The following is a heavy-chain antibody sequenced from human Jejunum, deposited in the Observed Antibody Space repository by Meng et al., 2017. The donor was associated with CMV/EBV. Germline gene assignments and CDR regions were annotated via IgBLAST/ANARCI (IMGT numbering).Heavy chain of an antibody. J-gene: IGHJ3*01. CDR3: ARLVDKAMVTVAFDV. Sequence: FSDSGIHWVRQASGKGLEWLGRIRSKPNGYATAYITSVKDRFTISRDDSKNMAYLQMNSLTTEDTAVYYCARLVDKAMVTVAFDVWGQGTRVTVSS. CDR2: IRSKPNGYAT. CDR1: FSDSG. D-gene: IGHD5-18*01. V-gene: IGHV3-73*01.